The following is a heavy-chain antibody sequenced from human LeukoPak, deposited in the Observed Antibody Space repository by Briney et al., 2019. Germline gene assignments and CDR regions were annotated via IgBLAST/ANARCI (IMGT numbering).Heavy chain of an antibody. J-gene: IGHJ6*03. D-gene: IGHD3-22*01. CDR1: GFTVSSNY. CDR2: IYSGGST. V-gene: IGHV3-53*01. CDR3: ARDGYYYDSSGYSYYYMDV. Sequence: GGSLRLSCAASGFTVSSNYMSRVRQAPGEGLEWVSVIYSGGSTYYADSVKGRSTISRDNSKNTLYLQMNSLRAEGTAVYYCARDGYYYDSSGYSYYYMDVWGKRTTVTISS.